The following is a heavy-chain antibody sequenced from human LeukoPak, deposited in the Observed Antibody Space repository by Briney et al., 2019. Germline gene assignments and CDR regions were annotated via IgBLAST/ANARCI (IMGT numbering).Heavy chain of an antibody. D-gene: IGHD3-22*01. CDR3: ARPRNYYDSSGYSGWFDP. V-gene: IGHV4-4*09. CDR2: NYTSGST. CDR1: GGYIRSYY. Sequence: SETLSLTCTVPGGYIRSYYWSWIRQPPGKGLERIGYNYTSGSTNYNPSLKSRVTISVDTSKNQFSLKLSSVTAADTAVYYCARPRNYYDSSGYSGWFDPWGQGTLVTVSS. J-gene: IGHJ5*02.